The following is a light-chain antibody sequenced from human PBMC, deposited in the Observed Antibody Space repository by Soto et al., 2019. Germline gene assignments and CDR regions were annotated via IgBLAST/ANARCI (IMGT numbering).Light chain of an antibody. CDR2: KAS. Sequence: IQMTQSPSTLSASVGDRVTITCRSSQSISSWLAWYQQKPGKAPKLLIYKASGLESGVPSRFGGSGSGTDFTLTISSLQPGDFATYYCQQYDSYSPLTFGGGTKVDIK. CDR3: QQYDSYSPLT. V-gene: IGKV1-5*03. J-gene: IGKJ4*01. CDR1: QSISSW.